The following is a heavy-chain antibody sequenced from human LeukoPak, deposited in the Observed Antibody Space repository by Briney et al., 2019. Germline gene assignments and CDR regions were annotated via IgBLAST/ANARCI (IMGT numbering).Heavy chain of an antibody. D-gene: IGHD5-18*01. J-gene: IGHJ4*02. V-gene: IGHV3-48*03. CDR1: GFTFSNYE. Sequence: GGSLRLSCAASGFTFSNYEMNWVRQAPGKGQEWVSYISSSGSTIYYVDSVKGRFTISRDNAKNSLYLQMNSLRAEDPAVYYCAQIYTYGSSQFDYWGQGTLVTVSS. CDR2: ISSSGSTI. CDR3: AQIYTYGSSQFDY.